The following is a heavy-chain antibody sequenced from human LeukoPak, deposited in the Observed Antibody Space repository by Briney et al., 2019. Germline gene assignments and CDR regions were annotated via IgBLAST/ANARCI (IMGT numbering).Heavy chain of an antibody. CDR1: GFTFSSYG. CDR3: ARDRASIITKVRGVQGPSDY. D-gene: IGHD3-10*01. CDR2: ISGSGGST. J-gene: IGHJ4*02. Sequence: GGTLRLSCAASGFTFSSYGMSWVRQAPGKGLEWVSAISGSGGSTYYADSVKGRFNISRDNADNSLSLEMNSLRAEDTAVYYCARDRASIITKVRGVQGPSDYWGQGILVTVSS. V-gene: IGHV3-23*01.